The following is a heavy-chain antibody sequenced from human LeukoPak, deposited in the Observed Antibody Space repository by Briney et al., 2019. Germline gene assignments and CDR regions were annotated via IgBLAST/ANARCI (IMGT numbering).Heavy chain of an antibody. J-gene: IGHJ4*02. V-gene: IGHV1-8*01. D-gene: IGHD3-10*01. CDR1: GYTFTSYD. CDR2: MNPNSGNT. CDR3: ARSHYMYHFDY. Sequence: GASVKVSCKASGYTFTSYDINWVRQATGQGLEWMGWMNPNSGNTGYAQKFQGRVTMTTDTSTSTAYMELRSLRSDDTAVYYCARSHYMYHFDYWGQGTLVTVSS.